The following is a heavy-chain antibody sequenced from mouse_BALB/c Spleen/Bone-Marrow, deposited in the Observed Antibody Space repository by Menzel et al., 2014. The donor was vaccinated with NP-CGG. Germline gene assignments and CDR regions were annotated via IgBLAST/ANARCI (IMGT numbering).Heavy chain of an antibody. CDR1: GYSITSDYA. V-gene: IGHV3-2*02. Sequence: EVQGVESGPGLVKPSQSLSLTCTVTGYSITSDYAWNWIRQFPGNKLEWMGYISYSGSTSYNPSLKSRISITRDTSKNQFFLQLNSVTTEDTATYYCARWTRGFAYWGQGTLVTVSA. CDR3: ARWTRGFAY. J-gene: IGHJ3*01. CDR2: ISYSGST.